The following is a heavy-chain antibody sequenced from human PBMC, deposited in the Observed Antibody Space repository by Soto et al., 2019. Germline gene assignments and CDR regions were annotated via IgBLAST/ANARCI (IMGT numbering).Heavy chain of an antibody. D-gene: IGHD3-3*01. CDR2: ISYDGSNK. CDR1: GFTFSSYG. J-gene: IGHJ6*02. CDR3: AKGNYDFWSGYQGDYYYYGMDV. V-gene: IGHV3-30*18. Sequence: PGGSLRLSCAASGFTFSSYGMHWVRQAPGKGLEWVAVISYDGSNKYYADSVKGRFTISRDNSKNTLYLQMDSLRAEDTAVYYCAKGNYDFWSGYQGDYYYYGMDVWGQGTTVTVSS.